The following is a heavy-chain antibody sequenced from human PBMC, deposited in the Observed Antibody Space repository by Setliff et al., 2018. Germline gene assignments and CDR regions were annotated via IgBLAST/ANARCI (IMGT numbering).Heavy chain of an antibody. D-gene: IGHD4-17*01. J-gene: IGHJ4*02. V-gene: IGHV4-61*09. Sequence: TLSLTCTVSGVSLSSGPYYWTWVRQPAGKGLEWIGHIYSSGTTNYSPSLRGRVTISSDTSKNQFSLQLSSVTATDTAVYYCARGKIFYVGDSHYFDIWGQGTLVTV. CDR3: ARGKIFYVGDSHYFDI. CDR1: GVSLSSGPYY. CDR2: IYSSGTT.